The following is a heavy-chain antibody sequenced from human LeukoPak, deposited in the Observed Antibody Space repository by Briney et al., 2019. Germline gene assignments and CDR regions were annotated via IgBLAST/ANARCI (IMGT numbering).Heavy chain of an antibody. D-gene: IGHD3-3*01. CDR3: ARTYYDFWSGHGEAWFDP. J-gene: IGHJ5*02. CDR2: IYYTGST. Sequence: SETLSLTCTVSGGSISSVGYYWSWIRRHPGKGLEWIGYIYYTGSTYYNPSLKSRVTISVDTSKNQFSLKLKSVTAADTAVYYCARTYYDFWSGHGEAWFDPWGQGTLVTVSS. CDR1: GGSISSVGYY. V-gene: IGHV4-31*03.